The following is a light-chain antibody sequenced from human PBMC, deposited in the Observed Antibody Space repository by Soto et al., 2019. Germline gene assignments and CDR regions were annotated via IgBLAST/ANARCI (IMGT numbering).Light chain of an antibody. J-gene: IGKJ5*01. CDR3: QQYNYMPPA. V-gene: IGKV3-15*01. CDR2: GAS. CDR1: QSVRGN. Sequence: EIGMTQSPATLSVSPGERAALSCRASQSVRGNLDWYQQTPGQAPRLLIYGASTRDTGIPARFSGSGFGTEFTLTISSLKSEDFAVYYCQQYNYMPPAFGQGTRLEIK.